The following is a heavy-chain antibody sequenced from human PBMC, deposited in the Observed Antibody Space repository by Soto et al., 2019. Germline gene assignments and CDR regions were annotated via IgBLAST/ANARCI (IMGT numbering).Heavy chain of an antibody. V-gene: IGHV1-2*02. CDR2: INPNSGDT. J-gene: IGHJ6*02. D-gene: IGHD2-2*01. Sequence: QVQLVQSGAEVKKPGASVKVSCKASGYTFTGYYMHWVRQAPGQGLEWMGWINPNSGDTSYAQKFQGRVTMTRDTSSTTAYMVLSRLRSDDTAVFYCARGQWTSTSCYGSDYYCGLDVWGQGTTVTVSS. CDR3: ARGQWTSTSCYGSDYYCGLDV. CDR1: GYTFTGYY.